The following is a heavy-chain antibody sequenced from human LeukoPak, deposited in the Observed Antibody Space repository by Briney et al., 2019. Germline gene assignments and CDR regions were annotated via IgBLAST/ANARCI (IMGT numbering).Heavy chain of an antibody. CDR1: GFTFSSYD. CDR3: ARQMYSGGWYRRDLAFDI. D-gene: IGHD6-19*01. CDR2: IGTAGDT. Sequence: VSLRLSCAASGFTFSSYDMHWVRQATGKGLEWVSAIGTAGDTYYPGSVKGRFTISRENAKNSLYLQMNSLRAEDTAVYYCARQMYSGGWYRRDLAFDIWGQGTMVTVSS. J-gene: IGHJ3*02. V-gene: IGHV3-13*01.